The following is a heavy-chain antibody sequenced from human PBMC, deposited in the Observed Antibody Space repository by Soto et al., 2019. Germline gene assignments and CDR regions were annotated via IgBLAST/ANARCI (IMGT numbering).Heavy chain of an antibody. J-gene: IGHJ5*02. Sequence: GSSVKVSCKASGYSFTSYAMDWVRQAPGERLEWMGWINAGNGNTKYSQKFQGRVTITRDTSASTAYMELSSLRSEDTAVYYCARGSPEVLMVYATWFDPWGQGTLVTVSS. CDR3: ARGSPEVLMVYATWFDP. CDR2: INAGNGNT. D-gene: IGHD2-8*01. CDR1: GYSFTSYA. V-gene: IGHV1-3*01.